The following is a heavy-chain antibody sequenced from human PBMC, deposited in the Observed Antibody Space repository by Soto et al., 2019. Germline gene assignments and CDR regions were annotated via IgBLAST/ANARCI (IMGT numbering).Heavy chain of an antibody. CDR3: ARVAMSTVSWGFDP. Sequence: PSETLSLTCAVSGDSITSNHWNWIRQPPGRGLEWIGYIYNSGTTKYNPSLKSLVIISVDTSKNQLSLKLSSVTAADTAVYYCARVAMSTVSWGFDPWGQGTMVTVYS. CDR2: IYNSGTT. J-gene: IGHJ5*02. CDR1: GDSITSNH. V-gene: IGHV4-59*01. D-gene: IGHD4-4*01.